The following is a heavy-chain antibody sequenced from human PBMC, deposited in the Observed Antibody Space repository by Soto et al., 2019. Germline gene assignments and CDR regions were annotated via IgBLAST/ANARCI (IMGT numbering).Heavy chain of an antibody. CDR3: ARGWGIAAPGPNWFDP. D-gene: IGHD6-13*01. CDR2: INPNSGGT. CDR1: GYSLSGYY. V-gene: IGHV1-2*02. J-gene: IGHJ5*02. Sequence: GASVKVSCKASGYSLSGYYLHWVRQAPGQGPEWMGWINPNSGGTKYVQKFQGRVTMTRATSISTVYLDLSRLRHDDTAVYYCARGWGIAAPGPNWFDPWGQGTLVTVSS.